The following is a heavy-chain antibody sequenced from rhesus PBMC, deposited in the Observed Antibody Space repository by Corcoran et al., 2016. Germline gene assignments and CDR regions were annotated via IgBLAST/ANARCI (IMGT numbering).Heavy chain of an antibody. CDR2: ITESGST. D-gene: IGHD6-13*01. CDR1: GGSISSGYYY. V-gene: IGHV4-122*02. J-gene: IGHJ4*01. Sequence: QVQLQESGPGLVKPSETLSLTCAVSGGSISSGYYYWSWIRQPPGQGLEWIGYITESGSTSYNPSLKRRVTSSRDTSKNQFSLKLSSGTAADTAVYYCARDFRYSSWDYWGQGVLGTVSS. CDR3: ARDFRYSSWDY.